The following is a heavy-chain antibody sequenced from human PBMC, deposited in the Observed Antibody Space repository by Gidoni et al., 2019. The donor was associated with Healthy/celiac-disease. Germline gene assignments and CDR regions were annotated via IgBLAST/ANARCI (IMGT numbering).Heavy chain of an antibody. CDR1: GGSISSYY. D-gene: IGHD2-2*01. CDR3: ARDILRYCSSTSCWSGFDY. CDR2: IYTSGST. J-gene: IGHJ4*02. V-gene: IGHV4-4*07. Sequence: QVQLQESGPGLVKPSETLSLTCTVSGGSISSYYWSWIRQPAGKGLEWIGRIYTSGSTNYNPSLKSRVTMSVDTSKNQFSLKLSSVTAADTAVYYCARDILRYCSSTSCWSGFDYWGQGTLVTVSS.